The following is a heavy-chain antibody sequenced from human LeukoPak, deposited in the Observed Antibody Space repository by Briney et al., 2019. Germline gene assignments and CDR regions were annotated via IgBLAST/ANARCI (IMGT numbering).Heavy chain of an antibody. CDR2: IIPTFGTA. J-gene: IGHJ6*02. CDR1: GGTFSSYA. V-gene: IGHV1-69*13. Sequence: SVKVSCKASGGTFSSYAISWVRQAPGQGLEWMGGIIPTFGTANYAQKFQGRVTITADESTSTAYMELSSLRSEDTAVYYCARPPIRAHTTSYCSGGSCSNTPYYYGMDVWGQGTTVTVSS. D-gene: IGHD2-15*01. CDR3: ARPPIRAHTTSYCSGGSCSNTPYYYGMDV.